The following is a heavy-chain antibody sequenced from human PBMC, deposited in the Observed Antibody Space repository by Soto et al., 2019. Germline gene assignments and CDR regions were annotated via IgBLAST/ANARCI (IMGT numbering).Heavy chain of an antibody. CDR3: AKDHTVVIRDAFDI. V-gene: IGHV3-23*01. J-gene: IGHJ3*02. CDR1: GFTFSSYA. CDR2: ISGSAIST. D-gene: IGHD3-22*01. Sequence: EVHLLESGGGFVQPGGSLRLSCVASGFTFSSYAMTWVRQAPGKGLEWVASISGSAISTEYADSVRGRFTIARDNSKNTVYLQMKSLRAEDTAVYYCAKDHTVVIRDAFDIWGQGTMVNVSS.